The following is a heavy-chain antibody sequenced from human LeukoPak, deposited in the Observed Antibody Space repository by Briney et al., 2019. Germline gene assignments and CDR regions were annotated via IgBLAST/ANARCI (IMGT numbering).Heavy chain of an antibody. CDR1: GGSFSGYY. CDR2: INHSGST. D-gene: IGHD3-22*01. CDR3: ARQMIPPTSYYFDY. Sequence: PSETLSLTCAVYGGSFSGYYWSWIRQPPGKGLEWIGEINHSGSTNYNPSLKSRVTISVDTSKNQFSLKLSSVTAADTAVYYCARQMIPPTSYYFDYWDQGTLVTVSS. V-gene: IGHV4-34*01. J-gene: IGHJ4*02.